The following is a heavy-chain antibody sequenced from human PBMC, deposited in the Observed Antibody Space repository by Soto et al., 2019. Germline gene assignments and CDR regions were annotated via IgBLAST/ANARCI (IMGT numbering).Heavy chain of an antibody. Sequence: LRLSCAASGFTFSSYWMSWVRQAPGKGLEWVANIKEDGSEKYYVDSVKGRFTISRDNAKNSLYLQMNSLRAEDTAVYYCAKRTVGWYFDLWGRGTLVTVS. D-gene: IGHD4-17*01. CDR2: IKEDGSEK. J-gene: IGHJ2*01. V-gene: IGHV3-7*05. CDR3: AKRTVGWYFDL. CDR1: GFTFSSYW.